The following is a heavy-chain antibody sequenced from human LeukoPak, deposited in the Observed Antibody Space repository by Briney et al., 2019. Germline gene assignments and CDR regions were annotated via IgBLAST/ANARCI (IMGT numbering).Heavy chain of an antibody. CDR2: INHSGST. J-gene: IGHJ6*02. D-gene: IGHD2-2*01. Sequence: SETLSLTCAVYGGSFSGYYWSWIRQPPGEGLEWIGEINHSGSTNYNPSLKSRVTISVDTSKNQFSLKLSSVTAADTAVYYCARGYCSSTSCSKDYYYGMDVWGQGTTVTVSS. CDR1: GGSFSGYY. V-gene: IGHV4-34*01. CDR3: ARGYCSSTSCSKDYYYGMDV.